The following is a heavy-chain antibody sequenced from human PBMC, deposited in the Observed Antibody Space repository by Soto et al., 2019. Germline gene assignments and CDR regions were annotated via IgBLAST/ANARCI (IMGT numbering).Heavy chain of an antibody. J-gene: IGHJ3*02. CDR2: IIPILGIA. CDR1: GGTFSSYT. Sequence: QVQLVQSGAEVKKPGSSVKVSCKASGGTFSSYTISWVRQAPGQGLEWMGRIIPILGIANYAQKFQGRVTITADKSTSTAYMGLSSLRSEDTAVYYCARRGYSYGNDAFDIWGQGTMVTVSS. V-gene: IGHV1-69*02. CDR3: ARRGYSYGNDAFDI. D-gene: IGHD5-18*01.